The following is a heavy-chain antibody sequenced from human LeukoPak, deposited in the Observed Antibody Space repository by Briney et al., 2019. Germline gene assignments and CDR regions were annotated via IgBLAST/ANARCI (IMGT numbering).Heavy chain of an antibody. J-gene: IGHJ3*02. Sequence: ASVKVSCKASGYTFTGYYMHWVRQAPGQGLEWMGWINPNSGGTNYAQKLQGRVTMTTDTSTSTAYMELRSLRSDDTAVYYCARIHTMIVVGAFDIWGQGTMVTVSS. CDR2: INPNSGGT. CDR1: GYTFTGYY. D-gene: IGHD3-22*01. V-gene: IGHV1-2*02. CDR3: ARIHTMIVVGAFDI.